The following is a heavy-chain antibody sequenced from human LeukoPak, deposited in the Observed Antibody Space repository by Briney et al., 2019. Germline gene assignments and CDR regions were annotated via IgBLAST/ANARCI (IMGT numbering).Heavy chain of an antibody. D-gene: IGHD3-3*01. CDR3: ARVNTIFGVPYLNWFDP. CDR2: IYHSGST. Sequence: KPSETLSLTCTASGYSISSGYYWGWIRQPPGKGLEWIGSIYHSGSTYYNPSLKSRVTISVDTSKNQFSLKLSSVTAADTAVYYCARVNTIFGVPYLNWFDPWGQGTLVTVSS. V-gene: IGHV4-38-2*02. J-gene: IGHJ5*02. CDR1: GYSISSGYY.